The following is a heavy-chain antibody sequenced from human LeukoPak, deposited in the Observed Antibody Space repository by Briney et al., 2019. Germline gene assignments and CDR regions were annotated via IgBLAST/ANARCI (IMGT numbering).Heavy chain of an antibody. J-gene: IGHJ4*02. CDR3: AKAPVTTCSGAYCYPFDY. CDR1: GFTFSSYA. CDR2: FSGSGFST. V-gene: IGHV3-23*01. Sequence: GGSLRLSCAASGFTFSSYAMSWVRQAPGKGLEWVSTFSGSGFSTYYADSVKGRFTISRDSSKNTLYLQMNRLRAEDAAVYYCAKAPVTTCSGAYCYPFDYWGQGTLVTVSS. D-gene: IGHD2-21*01.